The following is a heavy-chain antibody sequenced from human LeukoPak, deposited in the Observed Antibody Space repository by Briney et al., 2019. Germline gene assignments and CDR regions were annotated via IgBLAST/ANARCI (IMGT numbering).Heavy chain of an antibody. CDR2: INHSGST. Sequence: SETLSLTCAAYGGSFSGYYWSWIRQPPGKGLEWIGEINHSGSTNYNPSLKSRVTISVDTSKNQFSLKLSSVTAADTAVYYCARATTRILFWGQGTLVTVSS. CDR3: ARATTRILF. CDR1: GGSFSGYY. V-gene: IGHV4-34*01. J-gene: IGHJ4*02. D-gene: IGHD3-10*01.